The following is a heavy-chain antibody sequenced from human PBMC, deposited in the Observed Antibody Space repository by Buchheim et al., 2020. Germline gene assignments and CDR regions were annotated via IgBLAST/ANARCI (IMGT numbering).Heavy chain of an antibody. J-gene: IGHJ6*02. V-gene: IGHV1-8*01. CDR3: ARSRPTICGVVINDYYYYYGMDV. CDR2: MNPNSGNT. Sequence: QVQLVQSGAEVKKPGASVKVSCKASGYTFTSYDINWVRQATGQGLEWMGWMNPNSGNTGYAQKFQGRVTMTRNTSISTAYMELSSLRSEDTAVYYCARSRPTICGVVINDYYYYYGMDVWGQGTT. CDR1: GYTFTSYD. D-gene: IGHD3-3*01.